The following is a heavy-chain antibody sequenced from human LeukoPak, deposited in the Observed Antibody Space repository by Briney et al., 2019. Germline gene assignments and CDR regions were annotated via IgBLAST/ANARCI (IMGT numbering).Heavy chain of an antibody. V-gene: IGHV1-2*02. CDR2: INPNSGGT. D-gene: IGHD2-2*01. CDR3: ARGMGVLVPAATWFDP. Sequence: GASVTVSFKASGYTFTVYYMHWVRQAPGQGVEWMGWINPNSGGTNYAQKFQGRVTMTRDTSISTAYMDLSRLRSDDTAVYYCARGMGVLVPAATWFDPWGQGTLVTVSS. J-gene: IGHJ5*02. CDR1: GYTFTVYY.